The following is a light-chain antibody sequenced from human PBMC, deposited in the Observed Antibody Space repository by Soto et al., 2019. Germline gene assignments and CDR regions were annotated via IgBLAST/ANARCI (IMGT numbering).Light chain of an antibody. Sequence: QSVLTQPASVSGSPGQSITISCTGTSSDVGGYNYVSWYQQHPGKAPKLMIYDVRNRPSGVSNRFSGSKSVNTASLTISGLQAEDEADYYCSSHTTISTYVFGTGTRSPS. CDR3: SSHTTISTYV. V-gene: IGLV2-14*01. J-gene: IGLJ1*01. CDR2: DVR. CDR1: SSDVGGYNY.